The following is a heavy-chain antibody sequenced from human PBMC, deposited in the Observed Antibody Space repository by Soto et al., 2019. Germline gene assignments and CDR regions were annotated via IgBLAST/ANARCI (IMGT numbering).Heavy chain of an antibody. CDR1: GYTFTGYY. J-gene: IGHJ5*01. CDR2: INPNSGGT. V-gene: IGHV1-2*04. D-gene: IGHD6-13*01. CDR3: ARGLGMESYSSSWYTVLGAPRGYNCFDF. Sequence: ASVKVSCKASGYTFTGYYMHWVRQAPGQGLEWMGWINPNSGGTNYAQKFQGWVTMTRDTSISTAYMELSRLRSDDTAVYYCARGLGMESYSSSWYTVLGAPRGYNCFDFWGQGPLVTVSS.